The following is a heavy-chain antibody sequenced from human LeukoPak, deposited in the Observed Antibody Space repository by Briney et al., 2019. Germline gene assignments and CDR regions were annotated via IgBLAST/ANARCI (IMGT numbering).Heavy chain of an antibody. CDR2: INHSGST. CDR1: SGSFSAYY. D-gene: IGHD5-12*01. CDR3: ARDGPRSGYDLGHFDN. Sequence: PSETLSLTCAVYSGSFSAYYWSWVRQPPGKGLEWIGEINHSGSTNYNPSLKSRVTISVDTSKNQFSLRLSSVTAADTAVYYCARDGPRSGYDLGHFDNLGQGTLVTASS. V-gene: IGHV4-34*01. J-gene: IGHJ4*02.